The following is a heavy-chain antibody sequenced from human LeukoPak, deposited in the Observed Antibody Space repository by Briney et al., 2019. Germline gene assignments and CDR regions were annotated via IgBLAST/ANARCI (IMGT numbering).Heavy chain of an antibody. Sequence: PGRSLRLSCAASGFSFSSYGMHWVRQAPGKGLEWVALTSYDGSNKYYGDSVKGRFTISRDNSKNTLYLQMNSLRAQDTAVYYCAKEMFSQVFDYWGQGALVTVSS. CDR3: AKEMFSQVFDY. D-gene: IGHD3-10*02. CDR2: TSYDGSNK. V-gene: IGHV3-30*18. CDR1: GFSFSSYG. J-gene: IGHJ4*02.